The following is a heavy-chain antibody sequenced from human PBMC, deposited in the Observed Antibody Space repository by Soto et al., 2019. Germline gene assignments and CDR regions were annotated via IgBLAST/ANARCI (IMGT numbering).Heavy chain of an antibody. J-gene: IGHJ6*02. CDR1: GFIFSTSA. V-gene: IGHV3-23*01. CDR3: AKGPTIFGVIIVAEYYYGMDV. Sequence: EVQVLESGGNLVQPGGSLRLSWVASGFIFSTSAMSWVRQPPGKGRQWVSAIGGSGGSPYSADSVKGRLTISRDNSRNTLYLEMNGLRAEDTAVYYCAKGPTIFGVIIVAEYYYGMDVWGQGTTVTVSS. CDR2: IGGSGGSP. D-gene: IGHD3-3*01.